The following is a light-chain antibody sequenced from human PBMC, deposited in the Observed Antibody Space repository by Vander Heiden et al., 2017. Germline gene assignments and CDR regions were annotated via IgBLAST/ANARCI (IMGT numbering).Light chain of an antibody. V-gene: IGLV3-25*03. CDR1: ILAKQY. CDR2: RDT. J-gene: IGLJ3*02. Sequence: SSELTQPPSLSVSPGQTARITCSVDILAKQYAYWYQQKPGQAPVMVVYRDTERPSGIPERLSGSTSGTKVTLTINGVQAEDEAVYYCESADSGGADWVFGGGTKLTVL. CDR3: ESADSGGADWV.